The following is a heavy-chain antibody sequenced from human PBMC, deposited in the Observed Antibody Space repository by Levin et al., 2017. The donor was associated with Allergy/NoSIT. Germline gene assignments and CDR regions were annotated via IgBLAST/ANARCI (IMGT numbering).Heavy chain of an antibody. CDR2: IYYSGST. J-gene: IGHJ3*02. CDR1: GGSIRSGGYY. D-gene: IGHD5-18*01. V-gene: IGHV4-31*03. Sequence: SQTLSLPCTVSGGSIRSGGYYWSWIRQHPGKGLEWIGYIYYSGSTYYNPSLKSRVTISVDTSKNQFSLKLSSVTAADTAVYYCARDLRTAMVISAFDSWGQGTMVTVSS. CDR3: ARDLRTAMVISAFDS.